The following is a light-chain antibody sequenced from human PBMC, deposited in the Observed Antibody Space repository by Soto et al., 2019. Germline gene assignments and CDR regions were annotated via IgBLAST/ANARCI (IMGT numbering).Light chain of an antibody. Sequence: EIVMTQSPATLSVSPGERATLSCRASQNIDNKLVWYQQKPGQVPRLLIYDASTRATGIPARFSGSGSRTEFTLTISSLQSEDFAFYYCQQFHYWWTFGQGTKVDIK. CDR3: QQFHYWWT. V-gene: IGKV3-15*01. CDR1: QNIDNK. CDR2: DAS. J-gene: IGKJ1*01.